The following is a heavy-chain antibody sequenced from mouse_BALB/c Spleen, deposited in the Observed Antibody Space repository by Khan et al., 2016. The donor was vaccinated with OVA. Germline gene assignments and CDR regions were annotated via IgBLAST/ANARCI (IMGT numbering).Heavy chain of an antibody. J-gene: IGHJ4*01. CDR1: GYTFSTYW. CDR2: ILPRSGST. D-gene: IGHD3-3*01. CDR3: TNTARAYYYAMDD. V-gene: IGHV1-9*01. Sequence: QVQLKQSGAELMKPGASVKISCKASGYTFSTYWIEWVKQRPGHGLEWIGEILPRSGSTNYNEKFKGKATFTADTSSNTAYMHLSRLTSEDSAVYYCTNTARAYYYAMDDWGQGTSVTVSS.